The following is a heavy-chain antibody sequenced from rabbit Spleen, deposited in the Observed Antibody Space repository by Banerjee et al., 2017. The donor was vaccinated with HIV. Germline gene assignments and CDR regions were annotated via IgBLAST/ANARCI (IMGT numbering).Heavy chain of an antibody. Sequence: QSLEESGGDLVKPGASLTLTCTASGFSFSSSYYMCWVRQAPGKGLECIACIYADSSGSSYYASWAKGRFTISKTSSTTVTLQMTSLTAADTATYFCARGSATMTMVITGYYLNLWGQGTLVTV. D-gene: IGHD2-1*01. J-gene: IGHJ4*01. V-gene: IGHV1S40*01. CDR1: GFSFSSSYY. CDR3: ARGSATMTMVITGYYLNL. CDR2: IYADSSGSS.